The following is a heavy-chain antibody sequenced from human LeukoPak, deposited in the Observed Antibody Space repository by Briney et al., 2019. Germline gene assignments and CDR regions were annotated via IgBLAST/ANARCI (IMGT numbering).Heavy chain of an antibody. V-gene: IGHV4-34*01. CDR2: INHSGST. Sequence: SETLSLTCAVYGGSFSGYYWSLIRQPPGKGLEWIGEINHSGSTNYNPSLKSRVTISVDTSKNQFSLKLSSVTAADTAVYYCARAERGLNWFDPWGQGTLVTVSS. J-gene: IGHJ5*02. CDR3: ARAERGLNWFDP. CDR1: GGSFSGYY. D-gene: IGHD1-14*01.